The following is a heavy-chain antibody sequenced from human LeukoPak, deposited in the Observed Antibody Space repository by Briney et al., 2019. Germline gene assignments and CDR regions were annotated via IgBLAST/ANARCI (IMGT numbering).Heavy chain of an antibody. CDR2: TSYIGST. Sequence: PSETLSLTCTVSDASISGHYLTWIRQPPGKGLEWIGYTSYIGSTNYNPSLKSRVTISVDTPKNQFSLKLSSVTAADTAVYYCARDKISINAFDMWGQGTMVTVSS. D-gene: IGHD1-14*01. V-gene: IGHV4-59*11. CDR1: DASISGHY. J-gene: IGHJ3*02. CDR3: ARDKISINAFDM.